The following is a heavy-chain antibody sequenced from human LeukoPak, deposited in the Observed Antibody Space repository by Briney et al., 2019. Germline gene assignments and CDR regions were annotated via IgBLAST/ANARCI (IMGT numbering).Heavy chain of an antibody. J-gene: IGHJ4*02. CDR1: GGTFSSYA. V-gene: IGHV1-18*01. D-gene: IGHD3-22*01. Sequence: ASVKVSCKASGGTFSSYAISWVRQAPGQGLEWMGWISAYNGNTNYAQKLQGRVSMTTDTSTSTAYMELRSLRSDDTAVYHCARDLGYDSSGYYFDFWGQGTLVTVSS. CDR3: ARDLGYDSSGYYFDF. CDR2: ISAYNGNT.